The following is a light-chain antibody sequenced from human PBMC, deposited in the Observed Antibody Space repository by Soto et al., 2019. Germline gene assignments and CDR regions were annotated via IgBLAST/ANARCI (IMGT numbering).Light chain of an antibody. J-gene: IGLJ3*02. CDR2: EVT. V-gene: IGLV2-14*01. CDR3: SSYTSIPARWV. Sequence: QSALTQPASGSGSLGQSITVSCTGTSSDIGSYDYVSWYQHHPGKAPKLMIYEVTNRPSGVSNRFSGSKSGNTASLTISGLQADEEADYYCSSYTSIPARWVFGGGTKVTVL. CDR1: SSDIGSYDY.